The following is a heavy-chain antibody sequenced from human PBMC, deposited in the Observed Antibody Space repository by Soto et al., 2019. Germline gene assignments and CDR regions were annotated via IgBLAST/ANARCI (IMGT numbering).Heavy chain of an antibody. J-gene: IGHJ4*02. Sequence: PSETLSLTCTVSGGFVSSSSYHWNWIRQSPGKGLEWIGCIYYGGATNYNPSLESRVTMSLDTSKNQFSMNLSSVTAADTAVYFCARSLESTVFDYWGQGTLVTVSS. D-gene: IGHD4-17*01. CDR1: GGFVSSSSYH. CDR3: ARSLESTVFDY. CDR2: IYYGGAT. V-gene: IGHV4-61*01.